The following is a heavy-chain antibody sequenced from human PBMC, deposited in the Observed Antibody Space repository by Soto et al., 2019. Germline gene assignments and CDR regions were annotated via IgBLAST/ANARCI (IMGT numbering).Heavy chain of an antibody. CDR3: ARDLYHDYGDYAFDY. D-gene: IGHD4-17*01. Sequence: SETLSLTCAVSGYSISSGYYWGWIRQPPGKGLEWIGSIYHSGSTYYNPSLKSRVTISVDTSKNQFSLKLSSVTAADTAVYYCARDLYHDYGDYAFDYWGQGTLVTVSS. J-gene: IGHJ4*02. CDR1: GYSISSGYY. CDR2: IYHSGST. V-gene: IGHV4-38-2*02.